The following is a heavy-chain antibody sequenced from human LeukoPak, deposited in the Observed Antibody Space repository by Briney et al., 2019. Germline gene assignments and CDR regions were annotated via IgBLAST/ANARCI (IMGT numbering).Heavy chain of an antibody. J-gene: IGHJ6*03. D-gene: IGHD6-13*01. CDR2: ISWNSGSI. V-gene: IGHV3-9*01. Sequence: PGRSLRLSCAASGFTFDDYAMHCVRQAPGKGLEWVSGISWNSGSIGYADSVKGRFTISRDNAKNSLYLQMNSLRAEDTALYYCAKDGAAGKNYYYYMDVWGKGTTVTVSS. CDR1: GFTFDDYA. CDR3: AKDGAAGKNYYYYMDV.